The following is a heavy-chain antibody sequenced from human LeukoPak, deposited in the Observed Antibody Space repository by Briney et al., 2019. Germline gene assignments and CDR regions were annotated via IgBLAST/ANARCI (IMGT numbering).Heavy chain of an antibody. Sequence: PSETLSLTCTVSGGSISSYYWSWIRQPPGKGLEWIGYIYYSGSTNYNPSLKSRVTISVDTSKNQFSLKLSSVTAADTAVYYCASTNSLGYFDYWGQGTLVTVSS. J-gene: IGHJ4*02. V-gene: IGHV4-59*08. CDR2: IYYSGST. CDR3: ASTNSLGYFDY. D-gene: IGHD1-1*01. CDR1: GGSISSYY.